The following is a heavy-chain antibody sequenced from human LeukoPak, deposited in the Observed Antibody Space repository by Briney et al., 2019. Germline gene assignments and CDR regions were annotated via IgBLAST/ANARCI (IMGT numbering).Heavy chain of an antibody. Sequence: GRSLRLSCAASGFTFSSYAMHWVRQAPGKGLEWVAVISYDGSNKYYADSVKGRFTISRDNSKNTLYLQMNSLRADDTAVYYCAREGELENNGVWAPIYYYYMDVWGKGTTVTVSS. CDR2: ISYDGSNK. J-gene: IGHJ6*03. CDR3: AREGELENNGVWAPIYYYYMDV. CDR1: GFTFSSYA. V-gene: IGHV3-30*04. D-gene: IGHD2-8*01.